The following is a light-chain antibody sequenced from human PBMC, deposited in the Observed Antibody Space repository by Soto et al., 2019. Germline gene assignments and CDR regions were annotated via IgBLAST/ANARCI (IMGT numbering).Light chain of an antibody. J-gene: IGKJ4*01. Sequence: DIQMTQSPSSVSASVEDRVTITCRASQDVGSWLAWYQQKPGKAPRLLIYGVSTLQSGVPSRFSATGSGTDFTLTISSLQTEDFASYFCQQTHSFPLTFGGGTKVDIK. CDR3: QQTHSFPLT. CDR1: QDVGSW. V-gene: IGKV1-12*01. CDR2: GVS.